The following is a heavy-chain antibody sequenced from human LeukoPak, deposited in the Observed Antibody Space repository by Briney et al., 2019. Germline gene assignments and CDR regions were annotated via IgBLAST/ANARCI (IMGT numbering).Heavy chain of an antibody. CDR2: FDPEDGET. V-gene: IGHV1-24*01. Sequence: ASVKVSCKASGYTFTSYGISWVRQAPGQGLEWMGGFDPEDGETIYAQKFQGRVTMTEDTSTDTAYMELSSLRSEDTAVYYCATAITMVRGVPFDYWGQGTLVTVSS. CDR1: GYTFTSYG. CDR3: ATAITMVRGVPFDY. D-gene: IGHD3-10*01. J-gene: IGHJ4*02.